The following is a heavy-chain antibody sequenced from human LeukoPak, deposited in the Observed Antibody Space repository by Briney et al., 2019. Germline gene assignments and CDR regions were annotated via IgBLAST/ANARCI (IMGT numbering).Heavy chain of an antibody. CDR2: ISSSGKSI. CDR1: GPTFKDDI. J-gene: IGHJ4*02. V-gene: IGHV3-11*01. Sequence: GGSLRLSCAASGPTFKDDIMSWIRLAPGKGLEFVSYISSSGKSISYADSVKGRFAISRDNDKNSLSLQMNSLRAEDTAMYYCARRRPLGHFDFWGQGTLVTVSS. D-gene: IGHD7-27*01. CDR3: ARRRPLGHFDF.